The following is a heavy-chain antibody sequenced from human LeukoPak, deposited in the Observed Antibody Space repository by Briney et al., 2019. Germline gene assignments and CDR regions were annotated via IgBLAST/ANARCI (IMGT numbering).Heavy chain of an antibody. D-gene: IGHD3-22*01. CDR1: GYTFTGYY. Sequence: GASVKVSCKASGYTFTGYYMHWVRQAPGQGLEWMGWINPNSGGTNYAQKFQGRVTMTRDTSISTAYMELSRLRSDDTAVYYCARDRVPVAYDSNGYKTDYWGQGTLVTVSS. CDR2: INPNSGGT. CDR3: ARDRVPVAYDSNGYKTDY. J-gene: IGHJ4*02. V-gene: IGHV1-2*02.